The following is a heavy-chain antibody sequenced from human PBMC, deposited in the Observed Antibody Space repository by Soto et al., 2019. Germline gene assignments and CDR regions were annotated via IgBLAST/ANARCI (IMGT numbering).Heavy chain of an antibody. CDR1: GGSISSGRFY. D-gene: IGHD3-9*01. CDR3: ARTKFYDVFTAYYSLFDY. Sequence: QVQLQESGPGLVKPSQTLTLTCTVSGGSISSGRFYWSWIRQHPGKGLEWIGHISDSGSSYYNPSLESRVTISVDTSKNQFSLKLSAVTAADTAVYFCARTKFYDVFTAYYSLFDYWGQGTMVTVSS. J-gene: IGHJ4*02. CDR2: ISDSGSS. V-gene: IGHV4-31*03.